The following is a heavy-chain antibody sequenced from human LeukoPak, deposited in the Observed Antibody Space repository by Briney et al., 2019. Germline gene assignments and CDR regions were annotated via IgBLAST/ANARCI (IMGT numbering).Heavy chain of an antibody. D-gene: IGHD6-19*01. J-gene: IGHJ4*02. V-gene: IGHV3-66*02. CDR2: IYSGGST. CDR3: ARDLTRSGWKPAYFDY. Sequence: GGSLRLSCAASGFTVSSNYMSWVRQAPGKGPEWVSVIYSGGSTYYADSVKGRFTISRDNSKNTLYLQMNSLRAEDTAVYYCARDLTRSGWKPAYFDYWGQGTLVTVSS. CDR1: GFTVSSNY.